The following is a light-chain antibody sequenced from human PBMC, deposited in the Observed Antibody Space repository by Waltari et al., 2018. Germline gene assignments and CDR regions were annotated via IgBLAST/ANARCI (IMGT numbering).Light chain of an antibody. CDR3: QHYINYWT. V-gene: IGKV1-5*03. Sequence: DIQMTQSPSTLSASVGDRVTITCRASQRVSTWLAWYQQNPGKAPKRLIYGASNLESGVPSRFSGSGSGTEFTLTISSLQPDDFATYYCQHYINYWTFGQGTKVEIK. CDR1: QRVSTW. CDR2: GAS. J-gene: IGKJ1*01.